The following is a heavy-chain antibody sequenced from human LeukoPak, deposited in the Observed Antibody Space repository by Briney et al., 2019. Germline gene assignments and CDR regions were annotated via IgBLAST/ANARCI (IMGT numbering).Heavy chain of an antibody. D-gene: IGHD3-16*01. CDR3: ASLRGSRDY. CDR2: INHSGST. V-gene: IGHV4-34*01. J-gene: IGHJ4*02. CDR1: GGSFSGYY. Sequence: SSETLSLTCAVYGGSFSGYYWSWIRQPPGKGLEWIGEINHSGSTNYNPSLKGRVTISVDTSKNQFSLKLSSVTAADTAVYYCASLRGSRDYWGQGTLVTVSS.